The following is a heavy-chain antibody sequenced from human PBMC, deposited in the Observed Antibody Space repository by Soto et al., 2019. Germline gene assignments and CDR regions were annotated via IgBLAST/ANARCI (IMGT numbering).Heavy chain of an antibody. V-gene: IGHV3-33*01. D-gene: IGHD3-3*01. CDR3: ARAPYDYDFWSGPLFDP. CDR2: IWYDGSNK. CDR1: GVTFSSYG. J-gene: IGHJ5*02. Sequence: GGSLRLSCAASGVTFSSYGMHWVRQAPGKGLEWVAVIWYDGSNKYYADSVKGRFTISRDNSKNTLYLQMNSLRAEDTAVYYCARAPYDYDFWSGPLFDPWGQGTLVTVSS.